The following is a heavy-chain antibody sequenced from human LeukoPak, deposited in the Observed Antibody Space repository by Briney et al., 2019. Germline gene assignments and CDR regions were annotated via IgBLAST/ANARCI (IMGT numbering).Heavy chain of an antibody. J-gene: IGHJ6*03. CDR2: ISPENGDT. D-gene: IGHD3/OR15-3a*01. Sequence: ASVKVSCKASGYTFVNSGLIWVRQAPGQGLEWMGWISPENGDTNYAQTFQDRVTMTTDTSTNTAYMELRSLTSDDTAVYFCARVFGYYYFYMDVWGEGTTVIISS. V-gene: IGHV1-18*01. CDR3: ARVFGYYYFYMDV. CDR1: GYTFVNSG.